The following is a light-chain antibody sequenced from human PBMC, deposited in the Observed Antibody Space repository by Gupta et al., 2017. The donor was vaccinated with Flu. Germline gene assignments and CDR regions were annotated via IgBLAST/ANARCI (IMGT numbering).Light chain of an antibody. Sequence: QSVLTQPPSASGPPGQTVSISCSGSSSNIGSNTVDWYQQLPGTAPKLLIYNNNQRPSGVPDRFSGSKSGTSASLAISGLQSEDEADYFCAAWDDSLKAVFGGGTKLTVL. V-gene: IGLV1-44*01. CDR2: NNN. J-gene: IGLJ3*02. CDR3: AAWDDSLKAV. CDR1: SSNIGSNT.